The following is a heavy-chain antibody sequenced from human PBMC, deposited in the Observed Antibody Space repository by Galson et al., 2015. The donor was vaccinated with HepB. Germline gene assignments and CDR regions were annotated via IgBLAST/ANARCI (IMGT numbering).Heavy chain of an antibody. CDR1: GFTFSSYW. CDR3: ARDVYSGSFDAFDI. D-gene: IGHD1-26*01. V-gene: IGHV3-7*03. CDR2: IKQDGSEK. Sequence: SLRLSCAASGFTFSSYWMSWVRQAPGKGLEWVANIKQDGSEKYYVDSVKGRFTISRDNAKNSLYLQMNSLRAEDTAVYYCARDVYSGSFDAFDIWGQGTMVTVSS. J-gene: IGHJ3*02.